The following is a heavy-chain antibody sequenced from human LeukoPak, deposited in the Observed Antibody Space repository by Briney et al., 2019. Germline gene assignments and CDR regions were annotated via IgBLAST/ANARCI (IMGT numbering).Heavy chain of an antibody. V-gene: IGHV3-7*01. D-gene: IGHD3-10*01. J-gene: IGHJ5*02. CDR2: IKQDGSEK. CDR1: GFHFTTYW. CDR3: ARPLMYYYGSETYFWFDP. Sequence: GGSLGLSCVGSGFHFTTYWIGWVRQAPGKGLEWLANIKQDGSEKYYVDSVKGRFTISRDNAKNSLSLQMNSLRAEDTAVYYCARPLMYYYGSETYFWFDPWGQGTLVTVSS.